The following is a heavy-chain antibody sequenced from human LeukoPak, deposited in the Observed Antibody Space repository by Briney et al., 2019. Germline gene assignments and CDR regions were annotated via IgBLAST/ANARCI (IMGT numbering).Heavy chain of an antibody. D-gene: IGHD3-22*01. CDR1: GGSISSGDYY. J-gene: IGHJ6*02. CDR2: IYYSGST. Sequence: SETLSLTCTVSGGSISSGDYYWSWIRQPPGKGLEWIGYIYYSGSTYYNPSLKSRVTISVDTSKNQFSLRLSSVTAADTAVYYCARADPDSSGYYYGMDVWGQGTTVTVSS. CDR3: ARADPDSSGYYYGMDV. V-gene: IGHV4-30-4*01.